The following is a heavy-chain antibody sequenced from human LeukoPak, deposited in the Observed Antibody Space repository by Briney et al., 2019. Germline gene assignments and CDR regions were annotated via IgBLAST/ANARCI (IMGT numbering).Heavy chain of an antibody. D-gene: IGHD2-2*01. J-gene: IGHJ3*02. CDR2: IYSSGST. CDR1: GGSIGSGGYY. V-gene: IGHV4-61*02. Sequence: SETLSLTCTVSGGSIGSGGYYWSWVRQPAGKRLEWIGRIYSSGSTNYNPSLNSRVTISVDTSKNQFSLKLSSVTAADTAVHYCARASDEYCSSTSCDHHDAFDIWGQGTLVTVSS. CDR3: ARASDEYCSSTSCDHHDAFDI.